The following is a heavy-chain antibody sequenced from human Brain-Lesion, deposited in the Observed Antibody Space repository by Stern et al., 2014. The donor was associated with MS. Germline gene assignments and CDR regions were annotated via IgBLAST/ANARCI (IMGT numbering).Heavy chain of an antibody. CDR2: IHHTGAT. D-gene: IGHD2-21*01. J-gene: IGHJ3*02. V-gene: IGHV4-31*02. CDR3: AAIGPRMEGACFDI. CDR1: SGGYY. Sequence: SGGYYWSWIRQLPGKGLEWVGYIHHTGATFYNPSLKSRVAISVDTSENQFSLKLTSVTAADTAVYYCAAIGPRMEGACFDIWGQGTMVTVSS.